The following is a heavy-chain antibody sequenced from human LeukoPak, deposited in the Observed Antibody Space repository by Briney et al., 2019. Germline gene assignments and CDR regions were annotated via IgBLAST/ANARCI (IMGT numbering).Heavy chain of an antibody. D-gene: IGHD3-22*01. V-gene: IGHV4-34*01. CDR3: ARKRAMIVVPHYFDY. J-gene: IGHJ4*02. CDR2: INHSGST. Sequence: GSLRLSCAASGFTFSSYAMSWVRQAPGKGLEWIGEINHSGSTNYNPSLKSRVTISVDTSKYQFSLKLSSVTAADTAVYYCARKRAMIVVPHYFDYWGQGTLVTVSS. CDR1: GFTFSSYA.